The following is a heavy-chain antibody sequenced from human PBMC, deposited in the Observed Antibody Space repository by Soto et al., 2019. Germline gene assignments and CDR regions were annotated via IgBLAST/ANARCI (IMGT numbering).Heavy chain of an antibody. CDR3: ATLPPRIEVTVLPIPT. J-gene: IGHJ5*02. D-gene: IGHD2-15*01. Sequence: SETLSLTCTVSGGSIISGGYCWSWIRQHPGKGLEWIGDIYHSGSTYYNPSLRGRVTISVDKSNNQFSLTLKYVTAADTAVYYCATLPPRIEVTVLPIPTWGQGTLVTVSS. V-gene: IGHV4-31*09. CDR2: IYHSGST. CDR1: GGSIISGGYC.